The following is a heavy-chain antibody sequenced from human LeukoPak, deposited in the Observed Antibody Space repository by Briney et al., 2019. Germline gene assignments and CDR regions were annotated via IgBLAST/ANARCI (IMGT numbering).Heavy chain of an antibody. CDR2: INQSESMERT. Sequence: PSETLSLTCAVNGGSFSGHYWSWIRQSPGKGLEWIGEINQSESMERTIYDRSLTGRVTISVDTSMTQFSLTLTSVTAADTAVYNCARGEPLEQQVPKVDYWGQGALVTVSS. D-gene: IGHD6-13*01. CDR1: GGSFSGHY. V-gene: IGHV4-34*01. J-gene: IGHJ4*02. CDR3: ARGEPLEQQVPKVDY.